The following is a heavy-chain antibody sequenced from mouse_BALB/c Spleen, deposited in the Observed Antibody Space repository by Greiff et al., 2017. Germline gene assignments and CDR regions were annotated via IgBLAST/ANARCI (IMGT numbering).Heavy chain of an antibody. J-gene: IGHJ4*01. CDR3: ARSRPHYRYDGYAMDY. D-gene: IGHD2-14*01. Sequence: VQLQQSAAELARPGASVKMSCKASGYTFTSYTMHWVKQRPGQGLEWIGYINPSSGYTEYNQKFKDKTTLTADKSSSTAYMQLSSLTSEDSAVYYCARSRPHYRYDGYAMDYWGQGTSVTVSS. CDR2: INPSSGYT. V-gene: IGHV1-4*02. CDR1: GYTFTSYT.